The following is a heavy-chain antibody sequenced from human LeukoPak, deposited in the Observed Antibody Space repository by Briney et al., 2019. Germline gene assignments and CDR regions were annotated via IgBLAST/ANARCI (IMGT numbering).Heavy chain of an antibody. CDR1: GFTFSSYV. CDR2: ISGSGETT. Sequence: GGSLRLSCAASGFTFSSYVMNWVRQAPGKGLEWVSAISGSGETTFYAGSGKGRFTISRDNSKNTLYLQMNSLRAEDTAVYYCAKDGKLRYFDWSNWFDPWGQGTLVTVSS. D-gene: IGHD3-9*01. V-gene: IGHV3-23*01. CDR3: AKDGKLRYFDWSNWFDP. J-gene: IGHJ5*02.